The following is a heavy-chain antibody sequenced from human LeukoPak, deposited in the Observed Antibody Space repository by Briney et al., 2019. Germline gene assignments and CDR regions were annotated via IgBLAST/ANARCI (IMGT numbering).Heavy chain of an antibody. J-gene: IGHJ4*02. CDR1: GFTFSSYA. V-gene: IGHV3-23*01. CDR2: VNGRGDST. CDR3: AKGPTPYASSSRNYFDY. D-gene: IGHD2-2*01. Sequence: TGGSLRLSCAASGFTFSSYAMSWVRQAPGKGLEWVSVVNGRGDSTYTADSVRGRFNISRDNSKNTPYFQMNSLRAEDTAVYYCAKGPTPYASSSRNYFDYWGLGTLVTVSS.